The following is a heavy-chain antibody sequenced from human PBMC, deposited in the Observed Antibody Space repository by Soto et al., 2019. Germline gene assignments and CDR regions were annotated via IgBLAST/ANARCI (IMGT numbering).Heavy chain of an antibody. CDR3: ARLEVTDATQHYYYGMDV. J-gene: IGHJ6*02. V-gene: IGHV3-33*01. D-gene: IGHD2-2*01. CDR1: GFTFSGYG. Sequence: PAGSLRLSCAASGFTFSGYGMHWVRQAPGKGLEWVAVIWYDGSNKYYAGSVKGRFTISRDNSKNTLYLQMNSLRAEDTAVYYCARLEVTDATQHYYYGMDVWGQGTTVTVSS. CDR2: IWYDGSNK.